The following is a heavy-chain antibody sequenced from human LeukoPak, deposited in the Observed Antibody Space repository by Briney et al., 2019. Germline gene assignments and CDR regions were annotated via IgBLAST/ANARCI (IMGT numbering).Heavy chain of an antibody. CDR3: ARSFQYSYDSSGYLLDY. CDR1: GGSVSSGSYY. V-gene: IGHV4-61*01. Sequence: SETLSRTCTVSGGSVSSGSYYWSCIRQPPGKGLEWIGYSDYSESTNYNPYLQCRVTISVHPSKNQFSLKLRSVTAADTAVYYCARSFQYSYDSSGYLLDYWGQATLVTVSS. CDR2: SDYSEST. J-gene: IGHJ4*02. D-gene: IGHD3-22*01.